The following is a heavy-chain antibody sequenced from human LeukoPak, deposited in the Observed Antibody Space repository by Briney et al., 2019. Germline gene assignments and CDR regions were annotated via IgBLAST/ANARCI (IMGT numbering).Heavy chain of an antibody. CDR1: GYTFTGYY. V-gene: IGHV1-2*02. Sequence: ASVKASCKASGYTFTGYYMHWVRQAPGQGLEWMGWINPNSGGTNYAQKFQGRVTMTRDTSISTAYMELSRLRSDDTAVYYCARVLHDYGDYLGIWGQGTLVTVSS. CDR2: INPNSGGT. D-gene: IGHD4-17*01. J-gene: IGHJ4*02. CDR3: ARVLHDYGDYLGI.